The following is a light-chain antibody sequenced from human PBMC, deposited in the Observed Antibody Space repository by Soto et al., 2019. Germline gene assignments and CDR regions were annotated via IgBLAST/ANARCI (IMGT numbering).Light chain of an antibody. CDR2: DVN. CDR3: SSYTSINTAI. J-gene: IGLJ2*01. Sequence: QSVLTQPASVSGSPRQSITISCTGTSSDVGGYNYVSWYQQHPGKAPKLMIYDVNNRPSGVSNRFSGSKSGNTASLTISGLQAEDEADYYCSSYTSINTAIFGGGTKLTVL. CDR1: SSDVGGYNY. V-gene: IGLV2-14*03.